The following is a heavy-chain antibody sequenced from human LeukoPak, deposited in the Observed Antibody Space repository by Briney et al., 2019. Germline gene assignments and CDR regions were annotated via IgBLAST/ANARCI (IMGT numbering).Heavy chain of an antibody. J-gene: IGHJ3*02. Sequence: GGSLRLSCAASGFTFSSYAMSWVRQAPGKGLEWVSAISGSGGSTYYADSVKGRFTISRDNSKNTLYLQMNSLRAEDTAVYYCARAPFYYDSSGYTDAFDIWGQGTMVTVSS. CDR2: ISGSGGST. D-gene: IGHD3-22*01. CDR1: GFTFSSYA. CDR3: ARAPFYYDSSGYTDAFDI. V-gene: IGHV3-23*01.